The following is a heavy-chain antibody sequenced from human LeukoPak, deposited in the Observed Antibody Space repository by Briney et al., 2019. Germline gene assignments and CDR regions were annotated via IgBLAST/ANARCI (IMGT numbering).Heavy chain of an antibody. Sequence: GASVKVSCKASGYTFTSYAMNWVRQAPGQGLEWMGWINTNTGNPTYAQGFTGRFVFSLDTSVSTAYLQISSLKAEDTAVYYCARDRDPPEDYDFWSGSLGYWGQGTLVTVSS. J-gene: IGHJ4*02. D-gene: IGHD3-3*01. CDR1: GYTFTSYA. CDR2: INTNTGNP. V-gene: IGHV7-4-1*02. CDR3: ARDRDPPEDYDFWSGSLGY.